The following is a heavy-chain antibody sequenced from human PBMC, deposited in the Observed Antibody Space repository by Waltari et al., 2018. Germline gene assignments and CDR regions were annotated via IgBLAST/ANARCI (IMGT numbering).Heavy chain of an antibody. D-gene: IGHD4-17*01. CDR1: GYSISSGYY. Sequence: QVPLQESGPGLVKPSETLSLTCAVSGYSISSGYYWGWIRQPPGKGLEWIGSIYHSGSTYYNPSLKSRVTISVDTSKNQFSLKLSSVTAADTAVYYCARHDYGDFLFDYWGQGTLVTVSS. CDR3: ARHDYGDFLFDY. CDR2: IYHSGST. J-gene: IGHJ4*02. V-gene: IGHV4-38-2*01.